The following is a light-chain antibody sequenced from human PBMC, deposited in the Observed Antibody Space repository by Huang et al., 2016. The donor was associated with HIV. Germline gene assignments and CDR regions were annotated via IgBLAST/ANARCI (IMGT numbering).Light chain of an antibody. J-gene: IGKJ4*01. CDR1: EHIVYS. V-gene: IGKV1-39*01. CDR2: AAS. CDR3: QQSRSLPRT. Sequence: EIQLTQSPSSLSASVGDGITSTCRASEHIVYSLSWFRQRPGRAPEALIYAASRLHAGVPSKFSGTGSGANCTLSIDGLGPEDFATYYCQQSRSLPRTCGGGTKVDI.